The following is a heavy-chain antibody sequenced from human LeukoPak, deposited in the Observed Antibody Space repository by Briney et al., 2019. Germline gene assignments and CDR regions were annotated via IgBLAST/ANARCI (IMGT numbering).Heavy chain of an antibody. CDR3: ASHGGSRPRNNWFDP. V-gene: IGHV1-69*01. Sequence: AASVKVSCKASGGTFGSYAISWVRQAPGQGLEWMGGIIPIFGTANYAQKFQGRVTITADESTSTAYMELSSLRSEDTAVYYCASHGGSRPRNNWFDPWGQGTLVTVSS. CDR1: GGTFGSYA. D-gene: IGHD2-15*01. CDR2: IIPIFGTA. J-gene: IGHJ5*02.